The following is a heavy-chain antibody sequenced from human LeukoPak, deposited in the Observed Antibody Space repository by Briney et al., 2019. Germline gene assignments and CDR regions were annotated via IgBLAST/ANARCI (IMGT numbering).Heavy chain of an antibody. CDR1: GGSVSSGSYY. CDR3: SRTNYDYVWGSRHNWFDP. J-gene: IGHJ5*02. CDR2: IYYSGST. Sequence: PSETLSLTCTVSGGSVSSGSYYWSWIRQPPGKGLEWIGYIYYSGSTNYNPSLKSRVTISVDTSKNQFSLKLSSVTAADAAVYYCSRTNYDYVWGSRHNWFDPWGQGTLVTVSS. V-gene: IGHV4-61*01. D-gene: IGHD3-16*01.